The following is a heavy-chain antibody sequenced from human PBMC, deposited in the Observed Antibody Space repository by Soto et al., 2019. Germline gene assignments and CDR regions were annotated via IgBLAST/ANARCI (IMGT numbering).Heavy chain of an antibody. Sequence: GESLKISCKGSGYTFTNYWHGWVRQMPGKGLEWMGNIYADNSDSKYSPSFQGQVSTSADKSISTAYLQWSSLKASDAAMYYCARLYGYYDSSGYHYYFDYWGQGTRVTVS. J-gene: IGHJ4*02. V-gene: IGHV5-51*01. CDR1: GYTFTNYW. D-gene: IGHD3-22*01. CDR2: IYADNSDS. CDR3: ARLYGYYDSSGYHYYFDY.